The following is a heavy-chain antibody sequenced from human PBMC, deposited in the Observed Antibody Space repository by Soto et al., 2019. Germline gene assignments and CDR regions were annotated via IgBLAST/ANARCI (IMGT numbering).Heavy chain of an antibody. J-gene: IGHJ4*02. CDR2: ISNDGNTR. V-gene: IGHV3-30*04. D-gene: IGHD5-12*01. CDR3: AASRTSASGSPIAY. CDR1: GFTFTNYA. Sequence: QVQLVESGGGVGQPGRSLRLSCAASGFTFTNYAMQWVRQAPCKGLEWVAVISNDGNTRYYAESVKGRFSISRDNLNNTLYVQVNTLKNEDTAVYYCAASRTSASGSPIAYWGQGTLVTVSS.